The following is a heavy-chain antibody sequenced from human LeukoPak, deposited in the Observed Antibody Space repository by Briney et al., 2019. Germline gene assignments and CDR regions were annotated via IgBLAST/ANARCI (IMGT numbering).Heavy chain of an antibody. CDR3: ARLRVYYYGSGSPFDY. D-gene: IGHD3-10*01. CDR2: IYYSGST. Sequence: SETLSLTCTVSGGSISSSSYYWGWIRQPPGKGLEWIGSIYYSGSTYYNPSLKSRVTISVDTSKNQFSLKLSSVTAADTAVYYCARLRVYYYGSGSPFDYWGQGTLVTVSS. J-gene: IGHJ4*02. CDR1: GGSISSSSYY. V-gene: IGHV4-39*07.